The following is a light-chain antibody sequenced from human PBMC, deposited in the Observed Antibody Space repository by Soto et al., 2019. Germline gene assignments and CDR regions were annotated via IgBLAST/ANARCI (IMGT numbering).Light chain of an antibody. CDR2: EVS. Sequence: LTQPASVSGSPGQSIAISCTGTSSDVGGYDRVSWYQQHPGKAPKLMVYEVSNRPSGVSNRFSGSKSDNTASLTISGLQAEDEADYYCSSYTGSGTVWVFGGGTKLTVL. J-gene: IGLJ3*02. CDR3: SSYTGSGTVWV. CDR1: SSDVGGYDR. V-gene: IGLV2-14*01.